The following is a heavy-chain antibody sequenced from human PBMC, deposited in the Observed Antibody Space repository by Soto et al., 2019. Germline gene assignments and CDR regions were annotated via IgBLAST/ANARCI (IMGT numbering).Heavy chain of an antibody. CDR3: ASGEVVVAAAQYYYYYGMDV. CDR2: IYTSGST. V-gene: IGHV4-4*07. CDR1: GGSISSYY. Sequence: PSETLSLTCTVSGGSISSYYWSWIRQPAGKGLEWIGRIYTSGSTNYNPSLKSRVTMSVDTSKNQFSLKLSSVTAADTAVYYCASGEVVVAAAQYYYYYGMDVWGHGTTVTVSS. D-gene: IGHD2-15*01. J-gene: IGHJ6*02.